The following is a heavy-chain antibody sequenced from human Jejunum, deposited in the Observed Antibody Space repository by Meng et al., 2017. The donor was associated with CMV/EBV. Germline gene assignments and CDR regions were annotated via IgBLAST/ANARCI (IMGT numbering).Heavy chain of an antibody. CDR2: IYGDDDK. J-gene: IGHJ4*02. V-gene: IGHV2-5*02. Sequence: SGFSLTPSQVGVRWIRQPPGKALESLALIYGDDDKRYSPSLKTGLTITKDTSKNQVVLTMTNMDPVDTATYYCALSYSSAGTCYSFYYWGQGTLVTVSS. D-gene: IGHD2-15*01. CDR1: GFSLTPSQVG. CDR3: ALSYSSAGTCYSFYY.